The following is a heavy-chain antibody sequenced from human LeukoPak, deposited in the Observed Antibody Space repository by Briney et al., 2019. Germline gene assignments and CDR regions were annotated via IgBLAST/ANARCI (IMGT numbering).Heavy chain of an antibody. CDR3: AKGQELDDGVFDS. CDR2: LRSNRDST. Sequence: GDSLRLSCSASGFNFSSIAMTCARHAPGKGLEWVSTLRSNRDSTYNADSVKGRFTISRDNSKNTLYLQLNGLRVEDTAIYYCAKGQELDDGVFDSWGQGTLVTVSS. CDR1: GFNFSSIA. J-gene: IGHJ4*02. D-gene: IGHD1-1*01. V-gene: IGHV3-23*01.